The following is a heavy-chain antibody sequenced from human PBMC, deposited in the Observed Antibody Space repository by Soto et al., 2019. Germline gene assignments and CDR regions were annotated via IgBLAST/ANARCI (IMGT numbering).Heavy chain of an antibody. CDR1: GFTFSSYG. V-gene: IGHV3-30*18. J-gene: IGHJ4*02. CDR3: AKDTYSSGWFLIDY. CDR2: ISYDGSNK. D-gene: IGHD6-19*01. Sequence: GGSLRLSCAASGFTFSSYGMHWVRQAPGKGLEWVAVISYDGSNKYYADSVKGRFTISRDNSKNTLYLQMNSLRAEDTAVYYCAKDTYSSGWFLIDYWGQGTLVTVSS.